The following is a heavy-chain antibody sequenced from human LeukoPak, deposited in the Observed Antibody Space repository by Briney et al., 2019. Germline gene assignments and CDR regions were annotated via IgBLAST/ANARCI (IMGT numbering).Heavy chain of an antibody. CDR1: GGSISSSNW. CDR3: ATAPSGEVLLWFGEKYLLDY. D-gene: IGHD3-10*01. J-gene: IGHJ4*02. Sequence: SETLSLTCAVSGGSISSSNWWSWVRQPPGKGLEWIGEIYHSGSTNYNPSLKSRVTISVDKSKNQFSLKLSSVTAADTAVYYCATAPSGEVLLWFGEKYLLDYWGRGTLVTVSS. CDR2: IYHSGST. V-gene: IGHV4-4*02.